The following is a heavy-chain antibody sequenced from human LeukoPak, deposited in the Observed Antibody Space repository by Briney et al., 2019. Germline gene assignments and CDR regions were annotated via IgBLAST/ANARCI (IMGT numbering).Heavy chain of an antibody. CDR1: GFTFSTYW. Sequence: AGGSLRLSCAASGFTFSTYWMHWVRQAPGKGLEWVSRITSDGSSTSYAGSVKGRFTISRDNAKNTLYLQMNGLRAEDTAVYYCARGLVPADYYFDSWGQGTLVTVSS. J-gene: IGHJ4*02. D-gene: IGHD2-2*01. V-gene: IGHV3-74*01. CDR2: ITSDGSST. CDR3: ARGLVPADYYFDS.